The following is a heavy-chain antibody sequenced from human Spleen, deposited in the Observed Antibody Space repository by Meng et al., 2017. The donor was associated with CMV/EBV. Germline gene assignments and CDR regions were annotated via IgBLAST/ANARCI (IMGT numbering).Heavy chain of an antibody. V-gene: IGHV3-30*04. CDR3: AKVSKYSSSSSDASDI. Sequence: GESLKISCAASGFTFRNYAMHWVRQAPGKGLYWVTTISFNGNNKFYADSVKGRFTISRDNSKNTLYLQMNSLRTEDTAVYYCAKVSKYSSSSSDASDIWGQGTMVTVSS. CDR1: GFTFRNYA. D-gene: IGHD6-6*01. J-gene: IGHJ3*02. CDR2: ISFNGNNK.